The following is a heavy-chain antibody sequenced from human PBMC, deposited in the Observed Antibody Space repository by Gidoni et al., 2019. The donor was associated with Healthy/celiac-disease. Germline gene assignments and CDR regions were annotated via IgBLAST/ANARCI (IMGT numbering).Heavy chain of an antibody. CDR2: INHSGST. J-gene: IGHJ6*02. CDR3: ARGKAAGRYYYYYYGMDV. V-gene: IGHV4-34*01. CDR1: GGSFSGYY. Sequence: QGQLQQWSAGLLKPSETLSLTCAGYGGSFSGYYWSWIRQPPGKGLEWIGEINHSGSTNYNPSLKSRVTISVDTSKNQFSLKLSSVTAADTAVYYCARGKAAGRYYYYYYGMDVWGQGTTVTVSS. D-gene: IGHD6-13*01.